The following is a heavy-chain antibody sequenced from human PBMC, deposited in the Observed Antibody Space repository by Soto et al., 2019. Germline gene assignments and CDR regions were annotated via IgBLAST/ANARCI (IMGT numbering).Heavy chain of an antibody. D-gene: IGHD7-27*01. CDR2: ISSSSSVI. CDR1: GFILSDCA. Sequence: EVQLVESGGGLVQPGGSLRLSCATSGFILSDCAMNWVRQAPGKGLEWVSYISSSSSVIDYADSVKGRFTVSRDNARNSLDLQMNSLRAEGTAVYYCARDLSWGSNWYYYMDVWGKGTTVTVSS. V-gene: IGHV3-48*01. J-gene: IGHJ6*03. CDR3: ARDLSWGSNWYYYMDV.